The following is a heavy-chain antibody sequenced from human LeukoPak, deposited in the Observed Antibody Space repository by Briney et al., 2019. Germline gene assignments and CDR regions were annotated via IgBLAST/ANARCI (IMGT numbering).Heavy chain of an antibody. V-gene: IGHV3-23*01. CDR2: ISGSGDNI. D-gene: IGHD3-22*01. Sequence: PGGSLRLSCAASGFIFSSHVMSWVRQAPGKGLEWVSAISGSGDNIFYADSVKGRFTISRDNSRNTLHLQMNSPRAEDTAVYYCARDTHYYDPSGYYSRVEYYHHGMDAWGQGTTVTASS. J-gene: IGHJ6*02. CDR3: ARDTHYYDPSGYYSRVEYYHHGMDA. CDR1: GFIFSSHV.